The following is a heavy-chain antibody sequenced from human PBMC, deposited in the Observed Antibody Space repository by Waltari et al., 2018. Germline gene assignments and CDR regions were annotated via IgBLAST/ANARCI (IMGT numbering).Heavy chain of an antibody. CDR3: AHSPKNYDILTGYYSFDP. Sequence: QLTLKESGPTLVKPPQTLTLTCTFSGFSLSTRGVAVGWIRQPPGKALEWLALIYWNDDKRYSPALKSRLTITKNTSRNLVVLTMTNMDPVDTATYYCAHSPKNYDILTGYYSFDPWGQGTLVTVSS. D-gene: IGHD3-9*01. CDR1: GFSLSTRGVA. J-gene: IGHJ5*02. V-gene: IGHV2-5*01. CDR2: IYWNDDK.